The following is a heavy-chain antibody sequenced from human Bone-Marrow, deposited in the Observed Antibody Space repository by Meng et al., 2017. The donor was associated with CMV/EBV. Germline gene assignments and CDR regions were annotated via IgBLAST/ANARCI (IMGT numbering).Heavy chain of an antibody. CDR2: INHSGST. CDR3: ARARGGLVRFDY. J-gene: IGHJ4*02. CDR1: GWSFSGYY. Sequence: SQTLSLTCAVYGWSFSGYYWSWIRQPPGKGLEWIGEINHSGSTNYNPSLKSRVTISVDTSKNQFSLKLSSVTAADTAVYYCARARGGLVRFDYWGQGTLVTVSS. V-gene: IGHV4-34*01. D-gene: IGHD6-19*01.